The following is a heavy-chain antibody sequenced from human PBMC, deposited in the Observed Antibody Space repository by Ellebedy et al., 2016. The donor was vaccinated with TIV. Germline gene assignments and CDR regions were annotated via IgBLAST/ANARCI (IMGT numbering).Heavy chain of an antibody. J-gene: IGHJ4*02. CDR3: YSLVPTAVAGSRDY. V-gene: IGHV3-15*01. Sequence: GESLKISXAASGFTFSNAWMSWVRQAPGKGLEWVGRIKSKTDGGTTDYAAPVKGRFTISRDDSKNTLYLQMNSLKTEDTAVYYCYSLVPTAVAGSRDYWGQGTLVTVSS. D-gene: IGHD6-19*01. CDR2: IKSKTDGGTT. CDR1: GFTFSNAW.